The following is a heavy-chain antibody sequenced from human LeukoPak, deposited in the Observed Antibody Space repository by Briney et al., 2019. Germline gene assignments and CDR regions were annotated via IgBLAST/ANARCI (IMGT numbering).Heavy chain of an antibody. D-gene: IGHD2-15*01. Sequence: GGSLRLSCAAAGFTLNDYDMHWVRQGTGKGLEWVSVIGYAGDTDYSVSVKGRFTISREVAKKSLYLQMNSLRAGDTAVYYCARGSSGHLDAFDIWDQGTVVTVSS. CDR2: IGYAGDT. J-gene: IGHJ3*02. CDR3: ARGSSGHLDAFDI. V-gene: IGHV3-13*01. CDR1: GFTLNDYD.